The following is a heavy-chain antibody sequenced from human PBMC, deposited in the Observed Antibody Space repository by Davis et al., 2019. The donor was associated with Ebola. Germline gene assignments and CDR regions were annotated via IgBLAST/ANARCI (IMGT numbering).Heavy chain of an antibody. D-gene: IGHD4-17*01. V-gene: IGHV1-3*01. CDR3: AGNSVTTRLDYYGMDV. J-gene: IGHJ6*02. CDR2: INAGNGNT. Sequence: AASVTVSCKASGYTFTRFAIHWARQAPGQRLEWMGWINAGNGNTIYSQNFQGRVTITRDTSASTVYMELSSLRSEDTAVYYCAGNSVTTRLDYYGMDVWGQGTTVTVSS. CDR1: GYTFTRFA.